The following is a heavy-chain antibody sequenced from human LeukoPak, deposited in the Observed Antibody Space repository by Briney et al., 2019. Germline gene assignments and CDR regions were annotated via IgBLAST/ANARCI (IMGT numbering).Heavy chain of an antibody. D-gene: IGHD1-26*01. Sequence: GESLKISCKSSGYSFTTYWIGWVRQMPGKGLEWMGIIYPDDSDTRYSPSFQGQVTISADKSTSTAYLQWSSLKTSDTAMYYCARPGGSYGSDFDFWGQGTLVTVSS. CDR3: ARPGGSYGSDFDF. J-gene: IGHJ4*02. V-gene: IGHV5-51*01. CDR1: GYSFTTYW. CDR2: IYPDDSDT.